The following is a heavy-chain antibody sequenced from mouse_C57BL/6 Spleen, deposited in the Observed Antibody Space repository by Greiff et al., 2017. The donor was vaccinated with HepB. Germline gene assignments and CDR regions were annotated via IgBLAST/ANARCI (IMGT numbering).Heavy chain of an antibody. V-gene: IGHV2-6*03. Sequence: VKVVELGPGLVAPSQSLSITCTVSGFSLTSYGVHWVRQPPGKGLEWLVVIWSDGSTTYNSALKSRLSISKDNSKSQVFLKMNSLQTDDTAMYYCARAYYGSSSLWYFDVWGTGTTVTVSS. CDR1: GFSLTSYG. J-gene: IGHJ1*03. D-gene: IGHD1-1*01. CDR2: IWSDGST. CDR3: ARAYYGSSSLWYFDV.